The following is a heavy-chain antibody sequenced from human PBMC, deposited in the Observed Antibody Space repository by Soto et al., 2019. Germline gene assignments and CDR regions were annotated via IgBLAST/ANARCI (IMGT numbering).Heavy chain of an antibody. CDR2: INYSGST. Sequence: QVQLQESGPGLVKPSETLSLTCTVSGGSISSYYWSWIRQPPGKGLEWIVYINYSGSTNYNPTLKSRVTRSIDTTKSQVSLKLSSVPAADTAVYYCARKSIFGVIHPMTNFDYWGQGSLFTVSS. D-gene: IGHD3-3*01. CDR1: GGSISSYY. CDR3: ARKSIFGVIHPMTNFDY. J-gene: IGHJ4*02. V-gene: IGHV4-59*01.